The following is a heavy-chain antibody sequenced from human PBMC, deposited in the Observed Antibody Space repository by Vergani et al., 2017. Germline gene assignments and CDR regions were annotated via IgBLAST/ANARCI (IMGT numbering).Heavy chain of an antibody. CDR1: GDTFSTYA. V-gene: IGHV1-69*12. CDR3: ARDRKSDTAVAYYAMDV. CDR2: IIPFFGTP. D-gene: IGHD5-18*01. Sequence: QVQLVQSGAEVKKPGSSVKVSCKASGDTFSTYAISWVRQAPGQGLEWMGGIIPFFGTPKYAKKFRGRVTMTADESTSTAYMDVSSLRSEDTAVYYCARDRKSDTAVAYYAMDVWGQGTTVTVSS. J-gene: IGHJ6*02.